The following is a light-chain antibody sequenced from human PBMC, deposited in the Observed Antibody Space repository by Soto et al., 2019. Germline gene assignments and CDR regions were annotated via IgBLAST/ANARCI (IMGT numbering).Light chain of an antibody. CDR3: QQYNNWPLT. CDR2: GAS. Sequence: EIVMTQSPATLSVSPGERAALSCRASQNVNSNLAWYQQKPAQAPRLLIYGASTRATGIPARFSGSGSGTDFTLTISNLQSEDFAVYYCQQYNNWPLTFGGGTKVEIK. V-gene: IGKV3-15*01. CDR1: QNVNSN. J-gene: IGKJ4*01.